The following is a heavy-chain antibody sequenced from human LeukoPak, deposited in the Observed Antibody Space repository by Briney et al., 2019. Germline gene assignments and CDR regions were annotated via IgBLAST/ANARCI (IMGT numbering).Heavy chain of an antibody. CDR3: AHEADYGDYIFDY. J-gene: IGHJ4*02. CDR2: IKPDGGEK. D-gene: IGHD4-17*01. V-gene: IGHV3-7*03. CDR1: GFTFSSYM. Sequence: GGSLRLSCAASGFTFSSYMMTWVRQAPGKGLERVANIKPDGGEKFYVDSVRGRFTISRDNAKNSLYLQMNSLRAEDTAVYYCAHEADYGDYIFDYWGQGTLVTVSS.